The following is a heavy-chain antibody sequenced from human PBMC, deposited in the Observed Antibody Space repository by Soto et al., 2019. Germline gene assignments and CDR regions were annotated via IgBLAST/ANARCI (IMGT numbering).Heavy chain of an antibody. CDR3: AKGVNQRWLKWGAFDS. V-gene: IGHV3-30*18. Sequence: QVQLVESGGGVVQPGRSLRLSCAASGFTFSSYGMHWVRQAPGKGLEWVAVISYDGSNKYYADSVKGRFTISSDNSKNQLYMQMNRLRAEDTAVYYGAKGVNQRWLKWGAFDSWGQGTMVTVSS. D-gene: IGHD5-12*01. CDR2: ISYDGSNK. J-gene: IGHJ3*02. CDR1: GFTFSSYG.